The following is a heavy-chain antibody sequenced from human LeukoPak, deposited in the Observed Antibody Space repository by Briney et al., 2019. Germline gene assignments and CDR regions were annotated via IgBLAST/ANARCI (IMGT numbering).Heavy chain of an antibody. CDR3: ARPWISSWYVFEAFNI. CDR2: IYPGDSDS. D-gene: IGHD6-13*01. Sequence: GESLKISCKGSGYRFTSYWIGWVRRMPGKGLEWMGMIYPGDSDSRSSPSFEGQVTISADKSRSTAYLQWSRLKASDTAMYYCARPWISSWYVFEAFNIWGQGTMVTVSS. CDR1: GYRFTSYW. J-gene: IGHJ3*02. V-gene: IGHV5-51*01.